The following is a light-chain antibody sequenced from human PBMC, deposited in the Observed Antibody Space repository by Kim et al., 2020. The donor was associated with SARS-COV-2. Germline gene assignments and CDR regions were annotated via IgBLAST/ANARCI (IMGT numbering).Light chain of an antibody. V-gene: IGKV3-20*01. CDR3: QHYGSSSWT. J-gene: IGKJ1*01. Sequence: IVLTQSPGTLSLSPGARATLSCRASQSIASSYLAWFQQKPGQAPRLLLYGASNRATGIPDRFGGSGSGTDFTLTISRLEPEDFAVYYCQHYGSSSWTFGQGTKVDIK. CDR2: GAS. CDR1: QSIASSY.